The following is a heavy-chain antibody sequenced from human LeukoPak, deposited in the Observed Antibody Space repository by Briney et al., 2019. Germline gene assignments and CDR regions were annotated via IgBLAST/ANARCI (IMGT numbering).Heavy chain of an antibody. D-gene: IGHD5-18*01. V-gene: IGHV3-30*04. CDR2: ISYEESNK. CDR1: GFTFSSYA. J-gene: IGHJ4*02. Sequence: GGSLRLSCTASGFTFSSYAMHWVRQAPGKGLECVAVISYEESNKYYADSVKGRFTISRDNAKNSLYLQMNSLRAEDTAVYYCARDLRIQLWSRGPFDYWGQGTLVTVSS. CDR3: ARDLRIQLWSRGPFDY.